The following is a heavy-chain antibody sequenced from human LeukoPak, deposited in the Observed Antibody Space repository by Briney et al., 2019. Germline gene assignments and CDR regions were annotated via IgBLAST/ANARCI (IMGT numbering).Heavy chain of an antibody. V-gene: IGHV3-7*01. CDR1: GFTFSSYW. D-gene: IGHD4-11*01. CDR2: IKQDGSEK. J-gene: IGHJ6*02. Sequence: TGGSLRLSCAASGFTFSSYWMSWVRQAPGKGLEWVANIKQDGSEKYYVDSVKGRFTISRDNAKNSLYLQMNSLRAEDTAVYYCARVGTTEPRMVNYYGMDVWGQGTTVTVSS. CDR3: ARVGTTEPRMVNYYGMDV.